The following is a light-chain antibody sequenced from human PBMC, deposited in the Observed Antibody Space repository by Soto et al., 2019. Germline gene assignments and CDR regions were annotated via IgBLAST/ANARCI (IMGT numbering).Light chain of an antibody. CDR2: DVN. CDR1: NSDIGDYNY. Sequence: QSALTQPASVSGSPGQSITISCTGTNSDIGDYNYVSWYQQHPGKAPKLMIYDVNNRPSGISNRFSGSKSGNTASLTISGLQAEDGADYFCSSYTSRTTVVFGGGTKLTVL. CDR3: SSYTSRTTVV. V-gene: IGLV2-14*03. J-gene: IGLJ2*01.